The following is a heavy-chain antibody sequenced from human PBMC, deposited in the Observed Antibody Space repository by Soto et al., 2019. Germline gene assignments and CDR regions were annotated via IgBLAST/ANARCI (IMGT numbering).Heavy chain of an antibody. CDR2: ISAYNGNT. D-gene: IGHD6-13*01. CDR3: ARVGLIGPCAAAGTGCEVGYDY. Sequence: EASVKVSCKASGYTFTSYGISWVRQAPGQGLEWMGWISAYNGNTNYAQKLQGRVTMTTDTSTSTAYMELRSLRSDDTAVYYCARVGLIGPCAAAGTGCEVGYDYWGQGTLVTVSS. V-gene: IGHV1-18*01. CDR1: GYTFTSYG. J-gene: IGHJ4*02.